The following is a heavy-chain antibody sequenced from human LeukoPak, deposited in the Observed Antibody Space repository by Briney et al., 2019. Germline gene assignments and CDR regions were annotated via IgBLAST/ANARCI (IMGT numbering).Heavy chain of an antibody. CDR2: IYSGGRP. CDR1: GLTVCGKY. Sequence: GGSLRLSCAASGLTVCGKYIMLVRQAPGKRLEWVSLIYSGGRPYYADSVRGRFTISRDTSKNTLFLQMRSLRAEDTALYYCATDGTYRQGYFDFWGLGTLVTVSS. CDR3: ATDGTYRQGYFDF. J-gene: IGHJ4*02. V-gene: IGHV3-53*01. D-gene: IGHD3-16*02.